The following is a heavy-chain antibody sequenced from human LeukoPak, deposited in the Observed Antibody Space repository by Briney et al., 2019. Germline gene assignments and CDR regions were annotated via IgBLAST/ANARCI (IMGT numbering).Heavy chain of an antibody. V-gene: IGHV4-61*01. CDR3: ARGYYFDSNVYYYVAPGDAFDI. CDR2: IYYSGST. J-gene: IGHJ3*02. CDR1: GGSVSSGSYY. Sequence: KPSETLSLTRTVSGGSVSSGSYYWSWIRQPPGKGLEWIGYIYYSGSTNYNPSLKSRVTMSVDRSKNQFSLKLSAVTAADTAVYYCARGYYFDSNVYYYVAPGDAFDIWGQGTMVTVSS. D-gene: IGHD3-22*01.